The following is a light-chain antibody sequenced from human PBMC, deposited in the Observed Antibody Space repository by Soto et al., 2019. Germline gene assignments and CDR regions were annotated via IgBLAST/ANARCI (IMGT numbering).Light chain of an antibody. CDR1: QSVSNN. CDR3: QQYKNWPPLT. V-gene: IGKV3-15*01. CDR2: GAS. J-gene: IGKJ4*01. Sequence: EIVMTQSPATLSVSPGERATLSCRASQSVSNNLAWYQQKAGQAPRLLIYGASIRATGIPDRFSGSGSGTEFTLTISSLQSEDFAVYYCQQYKNWPPLTFGGGTKVEIK.